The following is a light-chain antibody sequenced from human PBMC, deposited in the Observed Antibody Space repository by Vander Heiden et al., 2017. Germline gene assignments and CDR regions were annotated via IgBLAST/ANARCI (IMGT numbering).Light chain of an antibody. Sequence: MQMTQSPGSLSASVGDRVTITCRASQSISSYLNWYQQKPGKSPTLLIHPASSLQSGVPSRFSGSESWTAFPLTISRLQPHNFATHPCQQRDSTPRTFGQGTKLEIK. CDR2: PAS. CDR1: QSISSY. CDR3: QQRDSTPRT. V-gene: IGKV1-39*01. J-gene: IGKJ1*01.